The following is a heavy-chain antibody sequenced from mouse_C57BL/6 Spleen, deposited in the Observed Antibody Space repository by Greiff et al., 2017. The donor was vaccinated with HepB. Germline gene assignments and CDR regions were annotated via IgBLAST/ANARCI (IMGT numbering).Heavy chain of an antibody. Sequence: DVKLVESGGDLVKPGGSLKLSCAASGFTFSSYGMSWVRQTPDKRLEWVATISSGGSYTYYPDSVKGRFTISRDNAKNTLYLQMSSLKSEDTAMYYCARGDYGWYFDVWGTGTTVTVSS. CDR3: ARGDYGWYFDV. CDR2: ISSGGSYT. D-gene: IGHD1-1*02. J-gene: IGHJ1*03. V-gene: IGHV5-6*02. CDR1: GFTFSSYG.